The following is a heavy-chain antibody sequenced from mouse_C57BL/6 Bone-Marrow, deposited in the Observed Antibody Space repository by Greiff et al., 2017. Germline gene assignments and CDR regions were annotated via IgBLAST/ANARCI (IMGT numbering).Heavy chain of an antibody. V-gene: IGHV8-8*01. CDR1: GFSLSTFGMG. CDR2: IWWDDDK. J-gene: IGHJ4*01. Sequence: QVQLKESGPGILQPSQTLSLTCSFSGFSLSTFGMGVGWIRQPSGKGLEWLAHIWWDDDKYYNPALKSRLTISKDTSKNQVFLKIANVDTADTATYYGARLYDGYPYYYAMDYWGQGTSVTVSS. D-gene: IGHD2-3*01. CDR3: ARLYDGYPYYYAMDY.